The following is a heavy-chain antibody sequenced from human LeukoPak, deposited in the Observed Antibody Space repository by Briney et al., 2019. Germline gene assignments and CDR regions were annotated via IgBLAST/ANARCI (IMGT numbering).Heavy chain of an antibody. D-gene: IGHD6-13*01. Sequence: SETLSLTCTVSGGSISGFYWNWIRQPPGKGLEWIGYVYYSGNTNYNPSLKSRVTISVDTSKNQFSLKLSSVTAADTAVYYCARSSSWRASDYWGQGTLVTVSS. CDR2: VYYSGNT. V-gene: IGHV4-59*12. J-gene: IGHJ4*02. CDR3: ARSSSWRASDY. CDR1: GGSISGFY.